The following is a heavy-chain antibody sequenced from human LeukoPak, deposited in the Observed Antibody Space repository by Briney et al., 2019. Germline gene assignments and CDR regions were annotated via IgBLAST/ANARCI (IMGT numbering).Heavy chain of an antibody. CDR3: ARQTAKNVDTARFDS. CDR2: IYYSGTT. CDR1: GGSINNYY. D-gene: IGHD5-18*01. V-gene: IGHV4-59*08. Sequence: KSSETLSLTCAISGGSINNYYWSWIRQPPGKGLEWIGYIYYSGTTNHSPSLNSRVNISLDTAKNQFSLRLSSVTAADTAVYYCARQTAKNVDTARFDSWGQGTLVTVSS. J-gene: IGHJ4*02.